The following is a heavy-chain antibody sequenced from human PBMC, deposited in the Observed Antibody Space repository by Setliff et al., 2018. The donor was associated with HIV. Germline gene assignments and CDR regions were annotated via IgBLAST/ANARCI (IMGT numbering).Heavy chain of an antibody. CDR1: GGSISSEDYY. CDR2: TSVSGSA. CDR3: ARMGAARPLYYYGMDV. V-gene: IGHV4-61*02. J-gene: IGHJ6*02. Sequence: SSETLSLTCTVSGGSISSEDYYWTWIRQPAGKTLEWIGRTSVSGSATYNPSLKSRVTISIATSKGQFSLKLSSVTAADTAVYYCARMGAARPLYYYGMDVWGRGTTVAVSS. D-gene: IGHD6-6*01.